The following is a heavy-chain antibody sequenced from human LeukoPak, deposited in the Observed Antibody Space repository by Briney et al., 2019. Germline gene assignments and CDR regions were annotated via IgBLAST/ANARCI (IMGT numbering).Heavy chain of an antibody. J-gene: IGHJ3*02. V-gene: IGHV4-59*12. CDR3: ARDRAFDI. CDR1: GGSISNYY. CDR2: IYYSGTT. Sequence: SETLSLTCTVSGGSISNYYWNWIRQPPGKGLEWIGYIYYSGTTYYNPSLKSRVTISVDTSKNQFSLKLSSVTAADTAVYYCARDRAFDIWGQGTMVTVSS.